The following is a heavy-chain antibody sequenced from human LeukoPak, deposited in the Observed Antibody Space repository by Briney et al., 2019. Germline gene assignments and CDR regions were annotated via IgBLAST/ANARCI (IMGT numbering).Heavy chain of an antibody. V-gene: IGHV1-69*04. Sequence: ASVKVSCKASGGTFSSYAISWVRQAPGQGLEWMGRIIPILGIANYAQKFQGRVTITADKSTSTAYMELSSLRSEDTAVYYCAARAYSSSWDYADYWGQGTLVTVSS. D-gene: IGHD6-13*01. CDR1: GGTFSSYA. J-gene: IGHJ4*02. CDR2: IIPILGIA. CDR3: AARAYSSSWDYADY.